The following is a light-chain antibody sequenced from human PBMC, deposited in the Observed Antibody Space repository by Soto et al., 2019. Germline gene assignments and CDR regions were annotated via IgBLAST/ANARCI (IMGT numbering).Light chain of an antibody. V-gene: IGKV1-5*03. CDR3: QQYNSYPLT. Sequence: DIQMTQSPSTLPASVGDRVTITCRASQSISSWLAWYQQKPGKAPKLLMYEASTLDGGVPSRFSGSGYGTDFTLTISSLQPDDLATYYCQQYNSYPLTFGRGTKVEIK. CDR1: QSISSW. CDR2: EAS. J-gene: IGKJ4*01.